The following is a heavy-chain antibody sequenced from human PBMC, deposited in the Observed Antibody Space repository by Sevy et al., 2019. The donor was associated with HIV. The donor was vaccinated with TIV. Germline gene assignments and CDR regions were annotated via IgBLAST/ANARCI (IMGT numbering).Heavy chain of an antibody. CDR1: GFTFSSYS. J-gene: IGHJ4*02. CDR2: ISGISNYI. CDR3: TTDRITNLSFEY. Sequence: GGSLRLSCAASGFTFSSYSMNWVRQAPGKGLEWVSSISGISNYIYYADSVKGRFTISRDNAKNSLYLQMNSLKTEDTAVYYCTTDRITNLSFEYWGQGTLVTVSS. V-gene: IGHV3-21*03. D-gene: IGHD1-20*01.